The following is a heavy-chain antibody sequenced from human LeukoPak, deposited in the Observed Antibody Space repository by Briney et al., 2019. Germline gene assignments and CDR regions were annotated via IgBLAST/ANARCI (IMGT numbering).Heavy chain of an antibody. Sequence: TSETLSLTCTVSDGSISSNNYFWGWIRQPPGKGLEWIGTIYYSGSTYYNPSLKSRVTISVDTSKNQFSLRLSSVTAADTAVYYCASFSWGSGSYNQGGIWSWFDPWGQGTLVTVSS. D-gene: IGHD3-10*01. V-gene: IGHV4-39*01. CDR2: IYYSGST. CDR1: DGSISSNNYF. CDR3: ASFSWGSGSYNQGGIWSWFDP. J-gene: IGHJ5*02.